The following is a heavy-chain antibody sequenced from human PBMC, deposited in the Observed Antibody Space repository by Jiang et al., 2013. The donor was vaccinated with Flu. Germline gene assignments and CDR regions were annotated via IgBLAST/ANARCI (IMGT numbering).Heavy chain of an antibody. CDR3: ARAQKYSGFELPYFDY. J-gene: IGHJ4*02. D-gene: IGHD5-12*01. CDR2: IYDSGST. CDR1: GGSISSSSYY. Sequence: GPGLVKPSETLSLTCTVSGGSISSSSYYWVWIRQPPGKGLEWIGSIYDSGSTYYNPSLKSRVTMSVDTSKNRFSLKVNSVTAADTAVYYCARAQKYSGFELPYFDYWGQGTLVTVSS. V-gene: IGHV4-39*07.